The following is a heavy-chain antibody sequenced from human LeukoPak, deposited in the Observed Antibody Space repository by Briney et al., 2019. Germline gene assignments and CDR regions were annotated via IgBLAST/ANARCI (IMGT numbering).Heavy chain of an antibody. V-gene: IGHV4-31*03. CDR2: IYYSGST. J-gene: IGHJ4*02. CDR1: GGSISSGGYY. D-gene: IGHD6-6*01. CDR3: AREGVAYSSSSGPDY. Sequence: SQTLSLTCTGSGGSISSGGYYWSWIRQHPGKGLEWIGYIYYSGSTYYNPSLKSRVTISVDTSKNQFSLKLSSVTAADTAVYYCAREGVAYSSSSGPDYWGQGTLVTVSS.